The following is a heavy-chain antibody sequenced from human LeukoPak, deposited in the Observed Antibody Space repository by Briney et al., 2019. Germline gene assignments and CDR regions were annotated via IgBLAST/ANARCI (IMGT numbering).Heavy chain of an antibody. J-gene: IGHJ6*02. CDR1: GFTFSSYW. Sequence: PGGSLRLSCAASGFTFSSYWMHWVRQGPGKGLVWVSRINSDGSSTRYADSVKGRFTISRDNAKNTLYLQMNSLRAEDTAVYYRARGSYSHYGMDVWGQGTTVTVSS. CDR3: ARGSYSHYGMDV. D-gene: IGHD1-26*01. V-gene: IGHV3-74*01. CDR2: INSDGSST.